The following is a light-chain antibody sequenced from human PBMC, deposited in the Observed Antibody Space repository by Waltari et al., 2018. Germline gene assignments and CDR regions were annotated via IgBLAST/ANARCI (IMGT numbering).Light chain of an antibody. Sequence: QSVLTQPPPASGTPGQRVTIPCSGSSSNIGSNTVNWYQQLPRTAPKLLIYSNNQRPSGVPDRFSGSKSGTSASLAISGLQSEDEADYYCAAWDDSLNGVVFGGGTKLTVL. CDR2: SNN. CDR1: SSNIGSNT. J-gene: IGLJ2*01. V-gene: IGLV1-44*01. CDR3: AAWDDSLNGVV.